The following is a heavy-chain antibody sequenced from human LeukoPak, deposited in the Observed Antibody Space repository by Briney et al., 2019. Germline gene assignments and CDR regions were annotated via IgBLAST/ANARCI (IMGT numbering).Heavy chain of an antibody. D-gene: IGHD1-14*01. V-gene: IGHV1-18*01. CDR3: ARSIAGNYPRDY. J-gene: IGHJ4*02. CDR2: ISAHNGNT. CDR1: GYTFTSYG. Sequence: ASVKVSCKASGYTFTSYGISWVRQAPGQGLEWMGWISAHNGNTNYAQKLQGRVTMTTDTSTSTAYMELRSLRSDDTAVYYCARSIAGNYPRDYWGQGTLVTVSS.